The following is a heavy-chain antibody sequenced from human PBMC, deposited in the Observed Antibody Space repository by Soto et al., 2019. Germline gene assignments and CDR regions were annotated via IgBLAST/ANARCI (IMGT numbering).Heavy chain of an antibody. CDR3: ARLPDVRNGYDTNWFDP. Sequence: QVQLVESGGGVVQPGRSLRLSCAASGFTFSSYGMHWVRQAPGKGLEWVAVIWYDGSNKYYADSVKGRFTISRDNSTNPLYLQLNSLKAEDTAVYYCARLPDVRNGYDTNWFDPWCKGTLVTVSS. CDR2: IWYDGSNK. V-gene: IGHV3-33*01. CDR1: GFTFSSYG. J-gene: IGHJ5*02. D-gene: IGHD5-12*01.